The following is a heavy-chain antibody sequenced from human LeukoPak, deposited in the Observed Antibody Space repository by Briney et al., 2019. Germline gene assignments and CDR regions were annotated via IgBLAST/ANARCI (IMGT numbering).Heavy chain of an antibody. Sequence: KTSETLSLTCAVCGGSFSGYYWSWIRQPPGKGLEWIGEINHSGSTNYNPSLKSRVTISVDTSKNQFSLKLSSVTAADTAVYYCAIRGSSGWYYFDYWGQGTLVTVPS. D-gene: IGHD6-19*01. J-gene: IGHJ4*02. V-gene: IGHV4-34*01. CDR3: AIRGSSGWYYFDY. CDR1: GGSFSGYY. CDR2: INHSGST.